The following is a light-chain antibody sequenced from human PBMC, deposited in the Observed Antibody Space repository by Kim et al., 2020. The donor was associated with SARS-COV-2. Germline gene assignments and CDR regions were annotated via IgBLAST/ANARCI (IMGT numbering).Light chain of an antibody. CDR1: SLRKYY. CDR3: TSRDSNDEQHV. J-gene: IGLJ1*01. CDR2: GNN. Sequence: SSELTQDPAVSVALGQTVRITCQGDSLRKYYASWYQQKPGQAPILVIYGNNYRPSGIPDRLSGSTSGNTASLTISGAQAADEADYFCTSRDSNDEQHV. V-gene: IGLV3-19*01.